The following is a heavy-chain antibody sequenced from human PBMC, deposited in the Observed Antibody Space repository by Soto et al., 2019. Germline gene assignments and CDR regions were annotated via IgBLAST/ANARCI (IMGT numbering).Heavy chain of an antibody. J-gene: IGHJ4*02. CDR2: ISSSATYA. D-gene: IGHD3-22*01. CDR1: GFTFSDYY. V-gene: IGHV3-11*06. CDR3: ARNDSSGYLDS. Sequence: GGSLRLSCAASGFTFSDYYMSWIRQAPGKGLEWLSYISSSATYAIYADSVKGRFTLSRDNAKNSLYLQMNSLGAEDTAVYYCARNDSSGYLDSWGQGTLVTVSS.